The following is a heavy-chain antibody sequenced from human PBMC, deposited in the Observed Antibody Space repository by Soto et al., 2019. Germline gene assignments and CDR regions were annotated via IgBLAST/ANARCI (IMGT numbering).Heavy chain of an antibody. CDR1: GFTFTTYA. J-gene: IGHJ6*03. D-gene: IGHD7-27*01. V-gene: IGHV3-23*01. CDR3: APTGDWEYYYYMDV. Sequence: EVQLLESGGGLVQPGGSLRLSCAASGFTFTTYAMSWVRQAPGKGLEWVSGISASGGSTYYADSVKGRLTISRDNSKSTLYLQMNRLRAEDSAVYYCAPTGDWEYYYYMDVWGKGTTVTVSS. CDR2: ISASGGST.